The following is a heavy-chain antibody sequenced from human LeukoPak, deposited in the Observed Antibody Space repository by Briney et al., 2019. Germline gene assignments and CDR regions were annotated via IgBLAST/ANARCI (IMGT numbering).Heavy chain of an antibody. V-gene: IGHV1-2*06. Sequence: ASVKVSCKASGYTFTGYYMHWVRQAPGQGLEWMGRINPNSGGTNYAQKFQGRVTMTRDTSISTAYMELSRLRSDDTAVYYCARVDTAMVKPFDYWGQGTLVTDSS. CDR3: ARVDTAMVKPFDY. D-gene: IGHD5-18*01. J-gene: IGHJ4*02. CDR2: INPNSGGT. CDR1: GYTFTGYY.